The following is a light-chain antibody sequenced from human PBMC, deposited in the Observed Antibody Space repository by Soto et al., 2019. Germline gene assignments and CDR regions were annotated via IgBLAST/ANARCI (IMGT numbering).Light chain of an antibody. CDR2: DAS. CDR3: QQYDNWLTGT. V-gene: IGKV3-15*01. CDR1: QAISDN. J-gene: IGKJ1*01. Sequence: IVMTQSPATRCVSPGQMPALSGSSSQAISDNLAWYQHKPGQPPRLLIYDASTRATGIPARFSGGGSGTEFTLTISSLQSEDFAVYYCQQYDNWLTGTFGQGTKVDIK.